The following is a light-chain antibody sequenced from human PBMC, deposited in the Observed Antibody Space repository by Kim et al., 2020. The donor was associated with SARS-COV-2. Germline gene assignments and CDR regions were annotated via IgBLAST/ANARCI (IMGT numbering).Light chain of an antibody. CDR2: DAS. Sequence: EIVLTQSPATLSLSPGERATLSCRASQSISSYLAWYQQKCGQAPRLLIYDASNRATGIPARFSGSGSGTDFTLTISSLEPEDFAVYYCQKSSNWLFGQGTRVEIK. CDR1: QSISSY. V-gene: IGKV3-11*01. CDR3: QKSSNWL. J-gene: IGKJ5*01.